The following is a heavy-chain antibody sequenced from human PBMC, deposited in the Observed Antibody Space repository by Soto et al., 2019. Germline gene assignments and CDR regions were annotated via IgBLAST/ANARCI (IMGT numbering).Heavy chain of an antibody. CDR2: FDPGDSTV. J-gene: IGHJ4*01. CDR3: ARHSNPYKVENSSFYCYDY. Sequence: GESLKISCKGSGYTFGNNWITLVRQRPGKGLEWMGRFDPGDSTVKYAQCFEGGVSISADKSTATTSLKIMSLKASDSAMYFCARHSNPYKVENSSFYCYDYWGHGTLVTVSS. V-gene: IGHV5-10-1*01. D-gene: IGHD3-22*01. CDR1: GYTFGNNW.